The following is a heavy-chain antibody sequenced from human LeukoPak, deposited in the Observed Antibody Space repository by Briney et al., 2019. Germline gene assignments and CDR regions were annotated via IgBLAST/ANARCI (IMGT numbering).Heavy chain of an antibody. CDR3: ARAPYSYTYRPPPDY. V-gene: IGHV3-33*01. CDR2: IWYDGSNK. CDR1: GFTFSTYN. D-gene: IGHD2-2*02. J-gene: IGHJ4*02. Sequence: GGSLRLSCAASGFTFSTYNMHWVRQAPGTGLEWVAVIWYDGSNKYYVDSVKGRFTISRDNSKNTLYLQINSLRAEDTAVYYCARAPYSYTYRPPPDYWGQGTLVTVSS.